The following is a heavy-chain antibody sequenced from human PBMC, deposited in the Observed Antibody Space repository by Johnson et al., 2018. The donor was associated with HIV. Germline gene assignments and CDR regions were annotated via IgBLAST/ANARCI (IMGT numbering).Heavy chain of an antibody. CDR3: ARGDWLTVITSPDAFDI. V-gene: IGHV3-30*04. CDR1: GSTFRSYA. D-gene: IGHD4-23*01. J-gene: IGHJ3*02. CDR2: ISNDGTDK. Sequence: QVQLVESGGGVVQPGRSLRLSCADSGSTFRSYAMHWVRQAPGKGLEWVAVISNDGTDKYYADSVKGRFTISRDNSKNSLYLQMNSLRTEDTAVYYCARGDWLTVITSPDAFDIWGQGTMVTVSS.